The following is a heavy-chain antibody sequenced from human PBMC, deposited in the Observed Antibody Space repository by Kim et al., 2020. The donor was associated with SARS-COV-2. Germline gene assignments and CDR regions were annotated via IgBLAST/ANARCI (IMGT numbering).Heavy chain of an antibody. D-gene: IGHD3-22*01. CDR2: IKEDGSRK. Sequence: GGSLRLSCAASGFTFRSTYMGWVRQAPGKGLEWVATIKEDGSRKYYMDSVTGRFTISRDNAKNLLLIEVNNLRVEDTAVYRCVRVEGHSIIAWGQGTLV. V-gene: IGHV3-7*04. CDR3: VRVEGHSIIA. J-gene: IGHJ5*02. CDR1: GFTFRSTY.